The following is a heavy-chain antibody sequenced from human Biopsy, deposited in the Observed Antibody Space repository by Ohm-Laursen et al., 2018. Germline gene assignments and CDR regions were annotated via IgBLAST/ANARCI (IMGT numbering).Heavy chain of an antibody. V-gene: IGHV3-33*01. CDR3: ARDPIVGSKADGMDV. J-gene: IGHJ6*02. Sequence: SLRLSCTASGFTFSVYAMHWVRQAPGKGLEWVAIIWYDGSSEYYADSVKGRFTISRDNSKNTVYLQMNSLRVEDTAVYYCARDPIVGSKADGMDVWGQGATVTVSS. CDR2: IWYDGSSE. D-gene: IGHD1-26*01. CDR1: GFTFSVYA.